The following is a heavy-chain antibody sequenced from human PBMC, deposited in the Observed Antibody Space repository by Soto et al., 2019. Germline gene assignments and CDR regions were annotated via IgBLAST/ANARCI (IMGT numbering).Heavy chain of an antibody. CDR3: AKNPGYGSGSYPDY. Sequence: GSLRLSCAASGFTFSTYAMSWVRQAPGKGLEWVSAISGSGTTTYYADSVRGRFTISRDNSKNTLYLQMNSLRAEDTAVYYCAKNPGYGSGSYPDYWGQGTLVTVSS. V-gene: IGHV3-23*01. CDR1: GFTFSTYA. CDR2: ISGSGTTT. D-gene: IGHD3-10*01. J-gene: IGHJ4*02.